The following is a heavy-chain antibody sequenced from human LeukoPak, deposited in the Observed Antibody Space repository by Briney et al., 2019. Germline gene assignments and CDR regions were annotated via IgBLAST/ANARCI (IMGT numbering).Heavy chain of an antibody. D-gene: IGHD3-10*01. CDR2: IYNSGST. CDR1: GYSISSGYF. Sequence: PSETLSLTCTVSGYSISSGYFWGWIRQPPGKGLEWIGTIYNSGSTYYNASLKSRVTISVDTSKNQFSLKLSSVTAADTAVYYCARDGRGYYGSGSSSWGQGTLVTVSS. CDR3: ARDGRGYYGSGSSS. J-gene: IGHJ5*02. V-gene: IGHV4-38-2*02.